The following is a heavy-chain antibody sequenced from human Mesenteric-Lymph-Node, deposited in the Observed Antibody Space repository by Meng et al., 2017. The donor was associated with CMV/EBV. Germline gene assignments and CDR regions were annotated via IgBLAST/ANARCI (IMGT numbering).Heavy chain of an antibody. CDR3: ARGGSSARGWFDP. Sequence: GGSLRLSCAASGFTVSSNFMSWVRQAPGRGLEWVANIKQDGSEIYYVDSVKGRFTISRDNAKNSLSLQMNSLRAEDTAVYFCARGGSSARGWFDPWGQGTLVTVSS. J-gene: IGHJ5*02. V-gene: IGHV3-7*01. CDR2: IKQDGSEI. CDR1: GFTVSSNF. D-gene: IGHD3-16*01.